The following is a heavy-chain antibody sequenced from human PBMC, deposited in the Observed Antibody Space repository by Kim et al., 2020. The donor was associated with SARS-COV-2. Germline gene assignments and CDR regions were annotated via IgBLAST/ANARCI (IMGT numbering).Heavy chain of an antibody. V-gene: IGHV1-46*01. CDR3: ARGGRWRGKYSSGWYGTNYIEY. CDR1: GYTFTSYY. CDR2: INPSGGST. J-gene: IGHJ4*02. Sequence: ASVKVSCKASGYTFTSYYMHWVRQAPGQGLEWMGIINPSGGSTSYAQKFQGRVTMTRDTSTSTVYMELSSLRSEDTAVYYCARGGRWRGKYSSGWYGTNYIEYWGQGTLVTVSS. D-gene: IGHD6-19*01.